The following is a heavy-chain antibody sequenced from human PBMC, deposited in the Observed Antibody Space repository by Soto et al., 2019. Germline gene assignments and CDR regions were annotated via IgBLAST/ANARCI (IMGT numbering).Heavy chain of an antibody. D-gene: IGHD3-22*01. J-gene: IGHJ4*02. Sequence: EVQLVESGGGLVQPGGSLRLSCAASGFTFSDHYMDWVRQAPGKGLEWVGRTRNKANSYTTEYAASVKGRFTISRDDSKNSLYLQMNSLKTEDTAVYYCARSSYYDSSGYYSGPPTFDYWGQGTLVTVSS. CDR2: TRNKANSYTT. V-gene: IGHV3-72*01. CDR3: ARSSYYDSSGYYSGPPTFDY. CDR1: GFTFSDHY.